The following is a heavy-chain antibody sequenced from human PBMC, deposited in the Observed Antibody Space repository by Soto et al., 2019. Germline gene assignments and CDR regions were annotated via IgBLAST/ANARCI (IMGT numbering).Heavy chain of an antibody. V-gene: IGHV3-23*01. D-gene: IGHD3-22*01. CDR3: VKDYPGLGVVVITDNFDY. Sequence: GGSLRLSCAASGFTFSSYAMSWVRQAPGKGLEWVSAISGSGGSTYYADSVKGRFTISRDNSKNTLYLQMNSLRAEDTAVYYCVKDYPGLGVVVITDNFDYWGQGTLVTVSS. CDR1: GFTFSSYA. J-gene: IGHJ4*02. CDR2: ISGSGGST.